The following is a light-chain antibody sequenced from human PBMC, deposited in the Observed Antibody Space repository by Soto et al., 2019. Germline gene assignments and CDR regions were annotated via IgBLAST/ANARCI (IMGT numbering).Light chain of an antibody. CDR3: QQYDSYWRT. Sequence: DIQMTQSPSTLSASVGDRVTITCRASQSISSWLTWYQQKPGKAPKVLIDKASTLESVIPTRFRGSGSGTELTLTISSLQPDDFATYYCQQYDSYWRTFGQGTKVEIK. V-gene: IGKV1-5*03. CDR2: KAS. J-gene: IGKJ1*01. CDR1: QSISSW.